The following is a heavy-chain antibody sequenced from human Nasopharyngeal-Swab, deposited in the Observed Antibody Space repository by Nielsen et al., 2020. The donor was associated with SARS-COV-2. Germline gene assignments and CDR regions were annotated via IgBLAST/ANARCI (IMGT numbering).Heavy chain of an antibody. J-gene: IGHJ4*02. CDR2: INSNSGDT. CDR1: GYTFTSYY. CDR3: ARGNSYGYDY. V-gene: IGHV1-2*06. D-gene: IGHD5-18*01. Sequence: ASVKVSCKASGYTFTSYYMHWVRQAPGQGLEWMGRINSNSGDTKYAQKFQGRVTMTRDTSISTADMELSRLRSDDTAVYYCARGNSYGYDYWGQGILVTVSS.